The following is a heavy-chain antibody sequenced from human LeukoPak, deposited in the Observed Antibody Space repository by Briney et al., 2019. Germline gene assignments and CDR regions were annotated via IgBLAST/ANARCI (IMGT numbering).Heavy chain of an antibody. V-gene: IGHV3-30*18. J-gene: IGHJ4*02. D-gene: IGHD4-17*01. CDR1: GFTFSTYG. Sequence: PGGSLRLSCAASGFTFSTYGMHWVRQAPGKGLEWVAFISYDGGNKYYPDSVKGRSTISRDSSKNTLILQMNSLRTEDTAVYYCAKDARASADYGYYFDYWGQGTLVTVSS. CDR3: AKDARASADYGYYFDY. CDR2: ISYDGGNK.